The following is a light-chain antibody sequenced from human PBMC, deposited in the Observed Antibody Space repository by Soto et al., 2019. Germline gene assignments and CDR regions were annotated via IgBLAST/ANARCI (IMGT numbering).Light chain of an antibody. Sequence: SALTQPASVSGSPGQSITIAFTGTSSDVGGYEYVSWYQQHPGKAPKVMIHEVSNRPSGVSNRFSASKSGNTASLTISELQAEDEADYYCCSYTSSSTYVFGTGTKVTVL. CDR2: EVS. CDR3: CSYTSSSTYV. CDR1: SSDVGGYEY. J-gene: IGLJ1*01. V-gene: IGLV2-14*01.